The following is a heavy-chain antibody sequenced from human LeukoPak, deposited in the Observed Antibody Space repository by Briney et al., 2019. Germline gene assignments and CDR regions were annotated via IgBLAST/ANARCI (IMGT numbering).Heavy chain of an antibody. CDR3: ARGGGLDV. CDR1: GFTFRDYT. D-gene: IGHD3-16*01. Sequence: GGSLRLSCAASGFTFRDYTMNWARQAPGKGLEWVASINHNGNVNYYVDSVKGRFTISRDNAKNSLYLQMSNLRAEDTAVYFCARGGGLDVWGQGATVTVSS. CDR2: INHNGNVN. J-gene: IGHJ6*02. V-gene: IGHV3-7*03.